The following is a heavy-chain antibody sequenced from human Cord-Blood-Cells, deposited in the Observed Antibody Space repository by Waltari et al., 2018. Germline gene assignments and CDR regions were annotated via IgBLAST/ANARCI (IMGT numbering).Heavy chain of an antibody. V-gene: IGHV1-2*02. CDR2: INPNSGGT. J-gene: IGHJ3*02. Sequence: VPQVQSGADVKKTGGSVNVSCTASGHTFTGYPMQLARKPPGQGLGWMGWINPNSGGTNYAQKFQGRVTMTRDTSISTAYMELSRLRSDDTAVYYCARDIGSSSSSAFDIWGQGTMVTVSS. D-gene: IGHD6-6*01. CDR3: ARDIGSSSSSAFDI. CDR1: GHTFTGYP.